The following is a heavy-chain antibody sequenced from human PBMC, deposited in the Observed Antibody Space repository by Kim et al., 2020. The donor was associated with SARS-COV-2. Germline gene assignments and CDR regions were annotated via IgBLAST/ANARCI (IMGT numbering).Heavy chain of an antibody. V-gene: IGHV3-23*01. CDR1: GFTFSSYA. CDR3: AKAPSEYTSSWYVGGDY. J-gene: IGHJ4*02. Sequence: GGSLRLSCAASGFTFSSYAMSWVRQAPGKGLEWVSSISGSGGNSYYTDSVKGRFTISRDNSKHTLYLQMHNLRAEDTAISYCAKAPSEYTSSWYVGGDYWGQGTLVTVSS. CDR2: ISGSGGNS. D-gene: IGHD6-13*01.